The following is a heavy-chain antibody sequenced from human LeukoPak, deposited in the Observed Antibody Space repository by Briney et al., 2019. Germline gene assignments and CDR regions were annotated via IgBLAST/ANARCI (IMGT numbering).Heavy chain of an antibody. D-gene: IGHD2-15*01. CDR1: GGTFSSYA. CDR3: ASSRGDCSGGSCKWFDP. CDR2: IIPILGIA. Sequence: GASVKVSCKASGGTFSSYAISWVRQAPGQGLERMGRIIPILGIANYAQKFQGRVTITADKSTSTAYMELSSLRTEDTAGYYCASSRGDCSGGSCKWFDPWGQGTLVTVSS. V-gene: IGHV1-69*04. J-gene: IGHJ5*02.